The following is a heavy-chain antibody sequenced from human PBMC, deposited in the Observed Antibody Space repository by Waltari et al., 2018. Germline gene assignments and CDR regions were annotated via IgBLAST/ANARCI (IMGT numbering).Heavy chain of an antibody. Sequence: EVQLVESGGGLIQPGGSLRLSCAASGFTVISTYMSWVRLATGKGLEWVSVICSGGSTYYADSVKGRFTISRDNSKNTLYLQMNSLRAEDTALYYCARAQTYRSGSLFYLDYWGQGTLVTVSS. V-gene: IGHV3-53*01. CDR3: ARAQTYRSGSLFYLDY. CDR1: GFTVISTY. D-gene: IGHD6-19*01. J-gene: IGHJ4*02. CDR2: ICSGGST.